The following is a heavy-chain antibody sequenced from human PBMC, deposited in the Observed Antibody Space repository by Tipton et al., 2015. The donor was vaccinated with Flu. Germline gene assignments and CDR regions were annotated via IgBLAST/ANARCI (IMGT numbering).Heavy chain of an antibody. D-gene: IGHD6-19*01. V-gene: IGHV3-23*01. CDR3: ANLAGIAVVPFDY. CDR2: ISGSGGST. J-gene: IGHJ4*02. CDR1: GFTFSSYA. Sequence: SLRLSCAASGFTFSSYAMSWARQAPGKGLEWVSAISGSGGSTYYADSVKGRFTISRDNSKNTLYLQMNSLRAEDTAVYYCANLAGIAVVPFDYWGQGTLVTVSS.